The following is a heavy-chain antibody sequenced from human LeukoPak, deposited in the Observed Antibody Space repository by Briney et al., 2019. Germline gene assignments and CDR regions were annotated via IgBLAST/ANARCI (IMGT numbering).Heavy chain of an antibody. CDR2: IIPILGIA. V-gene: IGHV1-69*04. CDR1: GGTFSSYA. J-gene: IGHJ4*02. D-gene: IGHD2/OR15-2a*01. CDR3: ARGRVSREDY. Sequence: SVTVSCRASGGTFSSYAISWVRQAPGQGLEWMGRIIPILGIANYAQKFQGRVTITADKSTSTAYMELSSLRSEDTAVYYCARGRVSREDYWGQGTLVTVSS.